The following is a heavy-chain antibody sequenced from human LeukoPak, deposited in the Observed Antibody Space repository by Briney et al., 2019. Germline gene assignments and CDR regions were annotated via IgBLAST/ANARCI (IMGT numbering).Heavy chain of an antibody. CDR3: AKSYDILTGYPAPDY. J-gene: IGHJ4*02. V-gene: IGHV3-43*02. CDR1: GFTFDDYA. D-gene: IGHD3-9*01. Sequence: GGSLRPSCAASGFTFDDYAMHWVRQAPGKGLEWVSLISGDGGSTYYADSVKGRFTISRDNSKNSLYLQMNSLRTEDTALYYCAKSYDILTGYPAPDYWGQGTLVTVSS. CDR2: ISGDGGST.